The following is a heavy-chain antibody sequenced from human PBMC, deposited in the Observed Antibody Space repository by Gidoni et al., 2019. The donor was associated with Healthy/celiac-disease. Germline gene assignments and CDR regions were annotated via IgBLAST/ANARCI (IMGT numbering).Heavy chain of an antibody. CDR3: ARDLADYSGSYNWFDP. V-gene: IGHV3-33*01. D-gene: IGHD1-26*01. Sequence: QVQLVESGGGVGQPGRSLGLSCSASGFTFTRYGMHWVRQAPGKGLEWVAVIWYDGSNKYYADSVKGRFTISRDNSKNTLYLQMNSLRAEDTAVYYCARDLADYSGSYNWFDPWGQGTLVTVSS. J-gene: IGHJ5*02. CDR2: IWYDGSNK. CDR1: GFTFTRYG.